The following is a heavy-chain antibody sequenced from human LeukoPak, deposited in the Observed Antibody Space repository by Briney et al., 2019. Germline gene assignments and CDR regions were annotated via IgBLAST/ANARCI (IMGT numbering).Heavy chain of an antibody. CDR1: GGTFNTYG. J-gene: IGHJ4*02. CDR3: ARGEEGEIAVTGTAFDY. Sequence: ASVKVSCKASGGTFNTYGISWVRQSPGQGLEWMGRIIPIFGTVNYAQKFQGRVTITADKSTSTVYMELSSLRSEDTAVYYCARGEEGEIAVTGTAFDYWGQGTLVTVSS. CDR2: IIPIFGTV. V-gene: IGHV1-69*06. D-gene: IGHD6-19*01.